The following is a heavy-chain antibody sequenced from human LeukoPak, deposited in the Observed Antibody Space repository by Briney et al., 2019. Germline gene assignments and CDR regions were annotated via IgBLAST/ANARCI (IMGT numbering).Heavy chain of an antibody. J-gene: IGHJ4*02. V-gene: IGHV1-8*01. CDR1: GYDFISYD. Sequence: ASVKVSCKASGYDFISYDINRVRQASGQGFEWVGWMNPNSGNTGYAQKFLGRVAMTRNASTSTAYMELSGLTSEDTAVYYCTSPQRGTNTAGYWGQGTLVTVSS. CDR2: MNPNSGNT. CDR3: TSPQRGTNTAGY. D-gene: IGHD1-14*01.